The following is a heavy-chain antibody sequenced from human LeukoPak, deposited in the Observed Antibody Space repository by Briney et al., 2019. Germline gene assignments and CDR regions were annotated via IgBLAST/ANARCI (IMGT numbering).Heavy chain of an antibody. J-gene: IGHJ4*02. CDR1: GFRFADFP. D-gene: IGHD1-26*01. CDR3: TRGSGRLEY. CDR2: IRAKAYGGTA. Sequence: GGSLRLSCSTSGFRFADFPMAWVRQAPGKGLEWVGYIRAKAYGGTAEYGPSVKGRFFVSRDDAKGIAYLQMDRLKSEDTAVYYCTRGSGRLEYWGQGTLVSVSP. V-gene: IGHV3-49*04.